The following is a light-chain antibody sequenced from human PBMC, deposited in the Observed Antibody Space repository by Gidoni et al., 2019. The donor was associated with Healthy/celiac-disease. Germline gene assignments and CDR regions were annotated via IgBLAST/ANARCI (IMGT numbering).Light chain of an antibody. Sequence: SYLLTPPPPVSVAPGKTARITCGGNNIGSKSVHWYQQKPGQAPVLVIYYDSDRPSGIPERFSGSNSGNTATLTISRVEAGDEADYYCQVWDSSSDVVFGGGTKLTVL. CDR1: NIGSKS. CDR2: YDS. V-gene: IGLV3-21*04. CDR3: QVWDSSSDVV. J-gene: IGLJ2*01.